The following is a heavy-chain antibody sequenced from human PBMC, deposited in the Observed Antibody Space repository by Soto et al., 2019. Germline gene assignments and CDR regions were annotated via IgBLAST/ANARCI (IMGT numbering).Heavy chain of an antibody. CDR2: ISAYNGNT. CDR1: GYTFTSYG. D-gene: IGHD3-3*01. J-gene: IGHJ6*02. CDR3: ARRYYDFWSGYYTYYYYGMDV. V-gene: IGHV1-18*01. Sequence: ASVKVSCKASGYTFTSYGISWVRQAPGQGLEWMGWISAYNGNTNYAQKLQGRVTMTTDTSTSTAYMELRSLRSDDTAVYYCARRYYDFWSGYYTYYYYGMDVWG.